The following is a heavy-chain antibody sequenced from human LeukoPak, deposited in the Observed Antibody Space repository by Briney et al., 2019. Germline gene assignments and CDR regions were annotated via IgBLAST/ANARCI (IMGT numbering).Heavy chain of an antibody. CDR1: GFTFSNYW. CDR3: ARDLGQYNDTSDNWFDP. J-gene: IGHJ5*02. CDR2: INSDGINT. D-gene: IGHD3-22*01. Sequence: PGESLRLSCAASGFTFSNYWMHWVRQAPGKGLVWVSRINSDGINTSYADSVKGRFTISRDNAKNTLNLQMNSLGAEDTAVYYCARDLGQYNDTSDNWFDPWGQGTLVTVSS. V-gene: IGHV3-74*01.